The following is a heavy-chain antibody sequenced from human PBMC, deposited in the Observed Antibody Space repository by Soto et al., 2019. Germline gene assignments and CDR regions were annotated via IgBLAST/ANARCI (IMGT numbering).Heavy chain of an antibody. D-gene: IGHD5-18*01. CDR2: IIPIFGTA. CDR3: APVLDHSYGYGYLWGVGGIGV. Sequence: QVQLVQSGAEVKKPGSSVKVSCKASGGTFSSYAISWVRQAPGQGLEWMGGIIPIFGTANYAQKFQGRVTIIQDESTSTADEEPSRLRTEHRGVYYCAPVLDHSYGYGYLWGVGGIGVWGQGTTVTVSS. J-gene: IGHJ6*02. CDR1: GGTFSSYA. V-gene: IGHV1-69*01.